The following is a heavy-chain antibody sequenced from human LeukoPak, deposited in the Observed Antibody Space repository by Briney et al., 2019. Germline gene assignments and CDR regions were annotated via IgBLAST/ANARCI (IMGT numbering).Heavy chain of an antibody. CDR1: GFTFSGCG. Sequence: GGSLRLSCAASGFTFSGCGMHWVRQAPGKGLEWVAFIWYDGRDKYYVDSVKGRFTISRDNSKNTLYLQMNSLRAEDTAMYYCAKDPYSYGSYFDYWGQGTLVTVSS. V-gene: IGHV3-30*02. CDR3: AKDPYSYGSYFDY. J-gene: IGHJ4*02. CDR2: IWYDGRDK. D-gene: IGHD5-18*01.